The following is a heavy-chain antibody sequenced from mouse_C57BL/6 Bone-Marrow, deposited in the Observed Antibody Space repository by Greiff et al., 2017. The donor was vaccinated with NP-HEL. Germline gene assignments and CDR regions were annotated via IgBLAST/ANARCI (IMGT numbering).Heavy chain of an antibody. CDR2: IITSYGDA. D-gene: IGHD2-4*01. CDR3: ARRRFYYDYDGAWFAY. Sequence: QVQLQQSGPELVRPGFSVKISCKGSGYTFTDYAMHWVNQSHAKSLGWIGVIITSYGDASSNQKFKDKATMTVDKSSSTAYMELARLTSEDSAVYYCARRRFYYDYDGAWFAYWGQGTLVTVSA. J-gene: IGHJ3*01. V-gene: IGHV1-67*01. CDR1: GYTFTDYA.